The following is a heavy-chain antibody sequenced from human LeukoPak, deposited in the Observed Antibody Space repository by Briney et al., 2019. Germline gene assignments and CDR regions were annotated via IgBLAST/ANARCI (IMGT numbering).Heavy chain of an antibody. CDR2: ISGSGGNT. J-gene: IGHJ4*02. V-gene: IGHV3-23*01. CDR1: GFTFSNYA. CDR3: SRTFDF. Sequence: PGGSLRLSCAASGFTFSNYAMSWVRQAPGKGLEWVSVISGSGGNTYYADSVKGRFTITRDNSKNTLYLQMNGLRAEDTAVYYCSRTFDFWGQGTLVTVSS.